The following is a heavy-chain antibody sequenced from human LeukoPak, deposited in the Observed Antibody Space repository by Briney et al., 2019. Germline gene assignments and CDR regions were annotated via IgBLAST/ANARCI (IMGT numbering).Heavy chain of an antibody. CDR2: IYYSGST. D-gene: IGHD5-18*01. Sequence: SETLSLTCTVSGGSISIYYWSWIRQPPGKGLEWIGYIYYSGSTNYNPSLKSRVTISLDTSKNHFSLKLSSVTAADTALYYCARGGYSYGFKADAFDIWGQGTMVTVSS. J-gene: IGHJ3*02. V-gene: IGHV4-59*01. CDR3: ARGGYSYGFKADAFDI. CDR1: GGSISIYY.